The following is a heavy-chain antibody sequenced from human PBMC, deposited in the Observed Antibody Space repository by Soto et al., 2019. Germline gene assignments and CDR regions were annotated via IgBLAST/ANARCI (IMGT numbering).Heavy chain of an antibody. CDR3: AREEQWLVRHGMDV. V-gene: IGHV1-8*01. CDR2: MNANNGNT. CDR1: GYTFTSYD. D-gene: IGHD6-19*01. J-gene: IGHJ6*02. Sequence: ASVKVSCKASGYTFTSYDINWVRQATGQRLEWVGWMNANNGNTIYSQKFQGRVTITRNTSASTAYMELSSLRSEDTAVYYCAREEQWLVRHGMDVWGQGTTVTVSS.